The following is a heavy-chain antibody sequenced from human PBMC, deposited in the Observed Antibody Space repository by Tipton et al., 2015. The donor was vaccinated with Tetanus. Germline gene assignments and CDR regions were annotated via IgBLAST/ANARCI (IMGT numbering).Heavy chain of an antibody. CDR2: IYYSGHT. V-gene: IGHV4-31*03. CDR3: AKDRLCGGECYSL. D-gene: IGHD2-21*01. CDR1: GDSFSGGGY. Sequence: TLSLTCTASGDSFSGGGYWTWIRQHPGKGLEWIGYIYYSGHTHYNPSLRGRVDISLDTSQNQVSLNLRSVTAADTAVYYCAKDRLCGGECYSLWGRGTLVTVSS. J-gene: IGHJ4*02.